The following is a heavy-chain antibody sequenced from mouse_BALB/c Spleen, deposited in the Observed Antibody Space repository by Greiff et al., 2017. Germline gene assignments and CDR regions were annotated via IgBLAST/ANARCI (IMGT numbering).Heavy chain of an antibody. CDR1: GFNIKDTY. CDR2: IDPANGNT. D-gene: IGHD2-3*01. V-gene: IGHV14-3*02. J-gene: IGHJ2*01. Sequence: EVQLVESGAELVKPGASVKLSCTASGFNIKDTYMHWVKQRPEQGLEWIGRIDPANGNTKYDPKFQGKATITADTSSNTAYLQLSSLTSEDTAVYYCARSGDGYYPFDYWGQGTTLTVSS. CDR3: ARSGDGYYPFDY.